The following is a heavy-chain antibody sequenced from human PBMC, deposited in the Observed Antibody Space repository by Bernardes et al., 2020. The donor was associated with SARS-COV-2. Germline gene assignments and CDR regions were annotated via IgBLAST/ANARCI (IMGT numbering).Heavy chain of an antibody. CDR2: SSHDASSN. Sequence: RGSLSPSCAASGLSSNNYVMHRVRQAPAKGLERVVLSSHDASSNYSPYAVNGRSTISRDSYKNTLYLQMDSLGREDTAVYYCAKRNLIFMMYASNDVFDLWGRGALV. V-gene: IGHV3-30*18. J-gene: IGHJ3*01. D-gene: IGHD2-8*01. CDR3: AKRNLIFMMYASNDVFDL. CDR1: GLSSNNYV.